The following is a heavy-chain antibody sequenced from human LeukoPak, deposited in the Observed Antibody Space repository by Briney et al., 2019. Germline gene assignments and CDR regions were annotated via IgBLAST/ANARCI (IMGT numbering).Heavy chain of an antibody. CDR1: GGPISSGDYY. V-gene: IGHV4-30-4*08. J-gene: IGHJ4*02. CDR2: IYYSGST. D-gene: IGHD2-15*01. CDR3: ATDPEGRSYFDY. Sequence: SETLSLTCTVSGGPISSGDYYWSWIRQPPGKGLEWIGYIYYSGSTYYNPSLKSRVTISVDTSKHQFSLKLSSVTAADTAVYYCATDPEGRSYFDYWGQGILVTVSS.